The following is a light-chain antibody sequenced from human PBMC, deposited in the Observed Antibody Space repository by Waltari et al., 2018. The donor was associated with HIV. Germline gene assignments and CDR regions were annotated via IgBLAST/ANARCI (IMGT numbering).Light chain of an antibody. J-gene: IGKJ5*01. Sequence: DIQLTQSPSFLSASVGDRVTITCRASQAISNYLAWYQQRPGKAPKVLIFSATTLQSGVPSRFSGSGSGTDFTLTISSLQPEDFATYYCQHLNSYPITFGQGTRLDIK. V-gene: IGKV1-9*01. CDR1: QAISNY. CDR2: SAT. CDR3: QHLNSYPIT.